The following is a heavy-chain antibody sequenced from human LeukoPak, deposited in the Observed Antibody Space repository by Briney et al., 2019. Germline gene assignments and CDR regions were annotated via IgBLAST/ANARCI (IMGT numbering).Heavy chain of an antibody. V-gene: IGHV4-39*07. CDR2: INHSGST. CDR1: GGSISSSGYY. J-gene: IGHJ4*02. Sequence: SETLSLTCTVSGGSISSSGYYWGWIRQPPGKGLEWIGEINHSGSTNYNPSLKSRVTISVDTSKNQFSLKLSSVTAADTAVYYCARTTTGYSSSRYFKLKGPYFDYWGQGTLVTVSS. D-gene: IGHD6-13*01. CDR3: ARTTTGYSSSRYFKLKGPYFDY.